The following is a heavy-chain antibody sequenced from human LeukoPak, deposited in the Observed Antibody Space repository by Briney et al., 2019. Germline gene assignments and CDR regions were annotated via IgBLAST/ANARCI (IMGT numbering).Heavy chain of an antibody. CDR1: GYIFTRYY. Sequence: ASVNVSFTGSGYIFTRYYMHWVRQAPGQGLEWMGCINPNTGSTNFAQKFQGRVAMMRATSITTFYMELNSLRSDDTAVYYCARSVSISHMFDYWGQGTLIPVSS. CDR3: ARSVSISHMFDY. CDR2: INPNTGST. V-gene: IGHV1-2*02. J-gene: IGHJ4*02. D-gene: IGHD2-21*01.